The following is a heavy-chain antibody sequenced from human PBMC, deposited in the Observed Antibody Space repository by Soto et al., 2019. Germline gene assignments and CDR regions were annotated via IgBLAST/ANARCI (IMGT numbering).Heavy chain of an antibody. CDR1: GGTFSSYA. CDR3: ASFELPAWSRRYRFDP. V-gene: IGHV1-69*13. Sequence: SGKVSCKASGGTFSSYAISWVRQAPGQGLEWMGGIIPIFGTANYAQKFQGRVTITADESTSTAYMELSSLRSEDTAVYYCASFELPAWSRRYRFDPWGQGTLVTVSS. CDR2: IIPIFGTA. J-gene: IGHJ5*02. D-gene: IGHD3-3*01.